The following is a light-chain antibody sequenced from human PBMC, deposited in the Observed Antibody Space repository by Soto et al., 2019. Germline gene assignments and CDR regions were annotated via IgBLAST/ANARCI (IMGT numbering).Light chain of an antibody. CDR1: QSVSSSF. CDR2: GAS. V-gene: IGKV3-20*01. Sequence: EIVLTQSPGTLSVSPGERATLSCWASQSVSSSFVAWYQQKPGQAPRLLIYGASSRAAGIPDRFSGSGSGTDFTLTISRLEPEDFAVYHCQQYNNWPPVTFGQGTRLEIK. J-gene: IGKJ5*01. CDR3: QQYNNWPPVT.